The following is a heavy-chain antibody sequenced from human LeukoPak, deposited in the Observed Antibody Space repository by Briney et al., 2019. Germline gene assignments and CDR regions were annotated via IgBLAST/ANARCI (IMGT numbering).Heavy chain of an antibody. CDR3: AREADYYDSSGYDY. V-gene: IGHV1-8*03. D-gene: IGHD3-22*01. Sequence: ASVKVSCKASGYTFTSYDINWVRQATGRGLEWMGWMNPNSGNTGYAQKFQGRVTITRNTSISTAYMELRSLRSDDTAVYYCAREADYYDSSGYDYWGQGTLVTVSS. J-gene: IGHJ4*02. CDR1: GYTFTSYD. CDR2: MNPNSGNT.